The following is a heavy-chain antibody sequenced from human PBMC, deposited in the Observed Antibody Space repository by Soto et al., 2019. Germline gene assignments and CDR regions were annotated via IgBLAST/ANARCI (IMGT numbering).Heavy chain of an antibody. J-gene: IGHJ4*02. CDR2: ISYDGSNK. V-gene: IGHV3-30-3*01. Sequence: GGSLRLSCAASGFTFSSYAMHWVRQAPGKGLEWVAVISYDGSNKYYADSVKGRFTISRDNSKNTLYLQMNSLRAEDTAVYYCAAPLGYSSSWYGFGDYWGQGTLVT. CDR3: AAPLGYSSSWYGFGDY. CDR1: GFTFSSYA. D-gene: IGHD6-13*01.